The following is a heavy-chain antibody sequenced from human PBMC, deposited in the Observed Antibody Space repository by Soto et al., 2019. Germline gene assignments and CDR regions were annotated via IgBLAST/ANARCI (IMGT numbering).Heavy chain of an antibody. V-gene: IGHV3-23*01. CDR1: GGTSRSFA. J-gene: IGHJ4*02. CDR2: ISGSVGST. D-gene: IGHD2-21*02. CDR3: AKDGVDCGADCYSSFDY. Sequence: GLLKSPSSSVFGGTSRSFAGRWVSQDQGKGLEWVSAISGSVGSTYYADSVKGRFTISGDNSKNTLYLQMNSLRAEDTAVYYCAKDGVDCGADCYSSFDYSGQGTLVTVSS.